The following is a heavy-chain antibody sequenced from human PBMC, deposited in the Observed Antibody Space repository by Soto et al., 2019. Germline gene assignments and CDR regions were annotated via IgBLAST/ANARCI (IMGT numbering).Heavy chain of an antibody. CDR3: AIWSNWNPLYYRGMDV. Sequence: QVQLLQSGAEVKKPGSSVKVSCKVSGGAFTNYSLNWVRHAPGQGLEWLGGIIPLHNTSNYSLKLLGRGSVTADISSNTVYMHLSGLTSDYTATYYCAIWSNWNPLYYRGMDVCGPGTTVTVSS. CDR2: IIPLHNTS. D-gene: IGHD1-20*01. V-gene: IGHV1-69*06. CDR1: GGAFTNYS. J-gene: IGHJ6*02.